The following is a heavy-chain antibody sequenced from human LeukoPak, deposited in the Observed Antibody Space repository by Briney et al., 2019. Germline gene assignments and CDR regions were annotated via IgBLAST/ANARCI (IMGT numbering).Heavy chain of an antibody. D-gene: IGHD2-15*01. J-gene: IGHJ4*02. CDR3: ASSYCSGGSCYFVKYYFDY. Sequence: GSSVKVSCKASGGTFSSYAISWVRQAPGQGLEWMGRIIPILGIANYAQKFQGRVTITADKSTSTAYMELSSLRSEDTAVYYCASSYCSGGSCYFVKYYFDYWGQGTLVTVSS. CDR2: IIPILGIA. V-gene: IGHV1-69*04. CDR1: GGTFSSYA.